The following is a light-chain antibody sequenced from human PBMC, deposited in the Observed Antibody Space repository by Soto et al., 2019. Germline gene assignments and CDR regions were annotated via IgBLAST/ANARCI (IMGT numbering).Light chain of an antibody. V-gene: IGLV1-44*01. CDR3: AAWDYSLNLGV. CDR2: SNN. Sequence: QSVLTQPPSASGTPGQRVTISCSGSSSNIGSNIVNWYQQLPGTAPKLLIYSNNQRPLWVPDRFSGSKSGISASLAISGLQFEYEAVYYCAAWDYSLNLGVFVTGTMLTVL. CDR1: SSNIGSNI. J-gene: IGLJ1*01.